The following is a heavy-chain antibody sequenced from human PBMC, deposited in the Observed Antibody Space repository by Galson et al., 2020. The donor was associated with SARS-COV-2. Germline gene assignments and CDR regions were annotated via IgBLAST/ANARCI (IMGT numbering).Heavy chain of an antibody. CDR2: IFYSGNT. CDR3: ARVSGIFGVLVIPFFAY. Sequence: SETLSLTCTVSGDSITGYYWSWIRQPPGKGLEWIGYIFYSGNTKYNPSLKSRVTISVDATNNQFSLTLRSVTAADTAVYYCARVSGIFGVLVIPFFAYWGQGTLVTVSS. V-gene: IGHV4-59*01. J-gene: IGHJ4*02. CDR1: GDSITGYY. D-gene: IGHD3-3*01.